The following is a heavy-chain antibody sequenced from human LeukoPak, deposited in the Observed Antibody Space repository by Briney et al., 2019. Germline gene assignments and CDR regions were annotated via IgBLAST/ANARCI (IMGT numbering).Heavy chain of an antibody. D-gene: IGHD1-26*01. CDR3: ARDKIVGATHFDS. Sequence: GGSLRLSCAASGFTFSSYEMNWVRQAPGKGLEWVSYISSSGSTIYYADSVKGRFTISRDNAKNSLHLEMNGLRAEDTAVYYCARDKIVGATHFDSWGQGTLVTVSS. J-gene: IGHJ4*02. CDR1: GFTFSSYE. CDR2: ISSSGSTI. V-gene: IGHV3-48*03.